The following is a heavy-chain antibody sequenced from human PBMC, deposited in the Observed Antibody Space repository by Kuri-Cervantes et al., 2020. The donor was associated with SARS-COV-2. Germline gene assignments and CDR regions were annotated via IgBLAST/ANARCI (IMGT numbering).Heavy chain of an antibody. CDR1: GGSFSGYY. J-gene: IGHJ6*04. V-gene: IGHV4-34*01. CDR2: INHSGST. CDR3: ARGRRGYSCPAADV. Sequence: SQTLSLTCAVYGGSFSGYYWSWIRQPPGKGLEWIGEINHSGSTNYNPSLKSRVTISVDTSKNQFSLKLSSVTAADTAVYYCARGRRGYSCPAADVWGKGTTVTVSS. D-gene: IGHD5-18*01.